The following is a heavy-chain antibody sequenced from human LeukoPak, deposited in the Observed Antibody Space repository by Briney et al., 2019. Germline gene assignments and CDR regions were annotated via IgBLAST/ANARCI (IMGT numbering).Heavy chain of an antibody. D-gene: IGHD3-16*01. J-gene: IGHJ3*02. CDR2: VFDSGAPT. Sequence: GGSLRLSCVASGFTFGRHAMNWVRQAPGKGLEWVSSVFDSGAPTYYADSVKGRFTISRDNSKSTMYLQMESLRAEDTAVYYCTKAVGGGRDAYDIWGQGTLVTVSS. CDR1: GFTFGRHA. V-gene: IGHV3-23*01. CDR3: TKAVGGGRDAYDI.